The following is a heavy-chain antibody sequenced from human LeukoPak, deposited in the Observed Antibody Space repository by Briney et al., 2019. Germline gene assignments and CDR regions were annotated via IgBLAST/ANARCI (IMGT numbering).Heavy chain of an antibody. V-gene: IGHV1-69*05. CDR2: IIPIFGTA. CDR3: ARDRYGSGSNWFDP. CDR1: GGTFSSYA. D-gene: IGHD3-10*01. Sequence: GASVKVSCKASGGTFSSYAISWVRQAPGQWLEWMGGIIPIFGTANYAQKFQGRVTITTDESTSTAYMELSSLRSEDTAVYYCARDRYGSGSNWFDPWGQGTLVTVSS. J-gene: IGHJ5*02.